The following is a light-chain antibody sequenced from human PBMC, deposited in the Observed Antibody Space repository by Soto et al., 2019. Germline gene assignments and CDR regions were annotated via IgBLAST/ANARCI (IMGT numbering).Light chain of an antibody. CDR1: QTVSSSY. J-gene: IGKJ4*01. CDR3: QQYASSLLT. Sequence: EIVLTRSPGTLSLSPGERATLSCRASQTVSSSYLAWYQQKPGQAPRLLIYGASSRATGIPDRFSGSGSGTDFTLTISRLEPEDFAVYYCQQYASSLLTFGGGTKVEIK. V-gene: IGKV3-20*01. CDR2: GAS.